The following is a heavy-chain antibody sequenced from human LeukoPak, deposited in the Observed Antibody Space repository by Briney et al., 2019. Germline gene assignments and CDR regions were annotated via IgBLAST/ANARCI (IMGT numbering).Heavy chain of an antibody. V-gene: IGHV3-7*01. CDR3: AKDLGYYYDSLKPHYYYYYGMDV. Sequence: GGSLRLSCSASGFTFSTYWMSWVRQAPGKGLEWVANMRRDGNEIYYLDSVRGRFTISRDNAKNSLYLQMNSLRAEDTAVYYCAKDLGYYYDSLKPHYYYYYGMDVWGQGTTVTVSS. CDR1: GFTFSTYW. D-gene: IGHD3-22*01. J-gene: IGHJ6*02. CDR2: MRRDGNEI.